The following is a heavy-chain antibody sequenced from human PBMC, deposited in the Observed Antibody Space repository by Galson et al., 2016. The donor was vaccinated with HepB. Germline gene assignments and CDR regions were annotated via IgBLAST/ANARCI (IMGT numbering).Heavy chain of an antibody. Sequence: SLRLSCAASGFSFSTCAMTWVRQAPGKGLEWVAAISGSGAATYYADSVQGRFSISIDNAKNTLDLQMSSLRVDDTAVYFCAKDLRDGTYYLDYWGQGTLVTVTA. CDR2: ISGSGAAT. D-gene: IGHD5-24*01. CDR3: AKDLRDGTYYLDY. V-gene: IGHV3-23*01. CDR1: GFSFSTCA. J-gene: IGHJ4*02.